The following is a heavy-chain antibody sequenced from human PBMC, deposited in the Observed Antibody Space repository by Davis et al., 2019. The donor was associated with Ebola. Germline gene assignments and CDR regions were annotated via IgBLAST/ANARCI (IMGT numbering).Heavy chain of an antibody. CDR3: ARAPYYDTKYDY. CDR2: INPNSGGT. D-gene: IGHD3-22*01. Sequence: ASVKVSCKASGYTFTGYYMHWVRQAPGQGLEWMGWINPNSGGTNYAQKFQGRVTMTRDTSISTAYMELSRLRSDDTAVYYCARAPYYDTKYDYWGQGTLVTVSS. V-gene: IGHV1-2*02. CDR1: GYTFTGYY. J-gene: IGHJ4*02.